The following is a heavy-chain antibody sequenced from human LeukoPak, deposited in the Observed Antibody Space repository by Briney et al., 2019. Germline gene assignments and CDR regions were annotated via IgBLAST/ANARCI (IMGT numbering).Heavy chain of an antibody. J-gene: IGHJ4*02. CDR3: AKSTSTSWYYFDY. D-gene: IGHD6-13*01. CDR1: GFTFSSYA. V-gene: IGHV3-23*01. CDR2: ISGSGGST. Sequence: GGSLRLSCAASGFTFSSYAMSWVRQAPGKGLEWVSGISGSGGSTYYADSVKGRFTISRDNSKNTLYLQMNSLRADDTAVYYCAKSTSTSWYYFDYWGQGTLVTVSS.